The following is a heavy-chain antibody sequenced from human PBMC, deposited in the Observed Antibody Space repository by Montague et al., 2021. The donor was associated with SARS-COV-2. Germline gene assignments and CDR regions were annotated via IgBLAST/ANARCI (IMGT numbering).Heavy chain of an antibody. CDR1: GFTFDDYA. D-gene: IGHD2-8*01. J-gene: IGHJ4*02. CDR2: ISWNSAGL. Sequence: SLRLSCAASGFTFDDYAMHWVRQAPGKGLEWVSGISWNSAGLGYAASVEGRFTISRDNAKNSLYLQMNSLRVEDTALYYCARDTVGACVYPLVEYWGQGILVTVSS. CDR3: ARDTVGACVYPLVEY. V-gene: IGHV3-9*01.